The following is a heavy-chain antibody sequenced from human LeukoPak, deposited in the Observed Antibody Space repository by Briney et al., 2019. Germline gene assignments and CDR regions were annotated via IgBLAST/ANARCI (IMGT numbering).Heavy chain of an antibody. CDR1: GYTFTSYA. CDR3: ARTDYSGYALLYYYYYYGMDV. D-gene: IGHD5-12*01. CDR2: INPNTGNP. V-gene: IGHV7-4-1*02. Sequence: GASVKVSCKASGYTFTSYAMNWVRQAPGQGLEWMGWINPNTGNPTYAQGFTGRFVFSLDTSVSTAYLQISSLKAEDTAVYYCARTDYSGYALLYYYYYYGMDVWGQGTTVTVSS. J-gene: IGHJ6*02.